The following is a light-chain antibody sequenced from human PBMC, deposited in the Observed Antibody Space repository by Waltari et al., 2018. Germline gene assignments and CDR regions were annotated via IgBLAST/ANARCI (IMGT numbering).Light chain of an antibody. CDR3: SSYAGSNHLV. CDR1: SSHVGGYNY. V-gene: IGLV2-8*01. CDR2: EVN. J-gene: IGLJ3*02. Sequence: QSALTQPPSASGSPGQSVTISCTGTSSHVGGYNYGSWYQHHPGKAPKLMVYEVNKRPSGVPDRFSGSKSGNTASLTVSGLQAEDESDYYCSSYAGSNHLVFGGGTKLTVL.